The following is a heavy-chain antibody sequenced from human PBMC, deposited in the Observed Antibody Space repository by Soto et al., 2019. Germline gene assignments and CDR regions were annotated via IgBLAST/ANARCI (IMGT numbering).Heavy chain of an antibody. Sequence: QVQLVESGGGVVQPGRSLRLSCAASGFTFSNYGMHWVRQAPGKGLEWVAVIWYDGSNKYYADSVKGRFTISRDNSKNTLDLQMNSLRAEDTAVYYCARDDIPGRAVAIYGMDVWGQGTTVTVSS. V-gene: IGHV3-33*01. CDR1: GFTFSNYG. CDR2: IWYDGSNK. D-gene: IGHD6-19*01. CDR3: ARDDIPGRAVAIYGMDV. J-gene: IGHJ6*02.